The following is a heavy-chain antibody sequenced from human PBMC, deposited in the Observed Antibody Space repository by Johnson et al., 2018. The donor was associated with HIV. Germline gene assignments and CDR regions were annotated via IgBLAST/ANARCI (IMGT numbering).Heavy chain of an antibody. CDR2: IRWHSGNF. CDR3: AKDIDSSGYGNDAFDI. V-gene: IGHV3-9*01. D-gene: IGHD3-22*01. CDR1: GFTFDDYA. J-gene: IGHJ3*02. Sequence: VQLVESGGGLVQPGRSLRLSCAASGFTFDDYAMHWVRQAPGKGLEWVSSIRWHSGNFGYADSVKGRLTISRDNAKKSLYLQMNSLRTEDTALYYWAKDIDSSGYGNDAFDIWGQGTMVTVSS.